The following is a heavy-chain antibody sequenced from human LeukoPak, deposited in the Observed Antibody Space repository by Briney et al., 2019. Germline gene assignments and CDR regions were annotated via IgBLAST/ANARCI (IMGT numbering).Heavy chain of an antibody. CDR2: ISAYNGNT. Sequence: RASVTVSCKASGYTFTSYGISWVRQAPGQGLEWMGWISAYNGNTNYAQKLQGRVTMTTDTSTSTAYMELRSLRSDDTAVYHCAREGAFHDAFDIWGQGTMVTVSS. J-gene: IGHJ3*02. V-gene: IGHV1-18*01. CDR1: GYTFTSYG. CDR3: AREGAFHDAFDI. D-gene: IGHD1-26*01.